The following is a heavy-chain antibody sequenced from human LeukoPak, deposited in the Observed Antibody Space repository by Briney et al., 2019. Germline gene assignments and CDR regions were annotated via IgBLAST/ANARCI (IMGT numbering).Heavy chain of an antibody. CDR2: IYYSGSN. CDR3: ARDQRDYVWGSYRYRVGWFDP. Sequence: RASETLSLTCTVSGGSISSSSYYWGWIRQPPGKGLEWIGSIYYSGSNYYNPSLRSRVTISVDTSKNQFSLKLSSVTAADTAVYYCARDQRDYVWGSYRYRVGWFDPWGQGTLVTVSS. J-gene: IGHJ5*02. V-gene: IGHV4-39*07. D-gene: IGHD3-16*02. CDR1: GGSISSSSYY.